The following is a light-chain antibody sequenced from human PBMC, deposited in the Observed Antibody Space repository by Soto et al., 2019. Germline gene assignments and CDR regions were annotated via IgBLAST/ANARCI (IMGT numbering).Light chain of an antibody. V-gene: IGKV1-39*01. Sequence: DIRMTQSPSSLSASVGDRVTITCRASQSISSYLNWYQQKPGKAPNLLIYAASSLQSGVPSRFSGSGSGTDFTLTISTLQHEDFAAYYCQQTFSSPLPFGGGTKVEFK. CDR2: AAS. CDR3: QQTFSSPLP. CDR1: QSISSY. J-gene: IGKJ4*01.